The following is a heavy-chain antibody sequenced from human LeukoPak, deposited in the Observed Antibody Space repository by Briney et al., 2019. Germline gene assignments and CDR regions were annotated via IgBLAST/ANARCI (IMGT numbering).Heavy chain of an antibody. Sequence: GGSLRLSCAASGFTFSNYGMHWVRQAPGKGLEWVAVIWYDGSNKYYADSVKGRFTISRDNSKNTLYLQMNSLRAEDTAVYYCARDSALYAGAFDIWGQGTMVTVSS. CDR3: ARDSALYAGAFDI. D-gene: IGHD5/OR15-5a*01. J-gene: IGHJ3*02. V-gene: IGHV3-33*08. CDR1: GFTFSNYG. CDR2: IWYDGSNK.